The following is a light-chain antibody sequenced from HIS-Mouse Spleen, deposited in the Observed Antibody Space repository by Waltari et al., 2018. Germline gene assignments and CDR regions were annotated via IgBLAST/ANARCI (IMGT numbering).Light chain of an antibody. CDR1: QGISSY. J-gene: IGKJ4*01. CDR2: AAS. Sequence: IRMTQSPSSFSASTGDRVTLTCRASQGISSYLAWYQQKPGKAPKLLIYAASTLQSGVPSRFSGSGSGTDFTLTISCLQSEDFATYYCQQYYSYPLTFGGGTKVEIK. V-gene: IGKV1-8*01. CDR3: QQYYSYPLT.